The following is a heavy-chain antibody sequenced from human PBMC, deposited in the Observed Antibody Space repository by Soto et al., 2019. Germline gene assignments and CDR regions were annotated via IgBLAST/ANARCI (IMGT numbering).Heavy chain of an antibody. Sequence: QVQLVQSGAEVKKPGASVKVSCKASGYSFSSYGVSWVRQAPGQGLEWMGWISAYNYNTNYAQKLQGRVTMTTDTFXSTAYMELRSLRSDDTAVYYCARAGGRNYYYGMDVWGQGTTVTVSS. V-gene: IGHV1-18*01. CDR2: ISAYNYNT. J-gene: IGHJ6*02. CDR3: ARAGGRNYYYGMDV. CDR1: GYSFSSYG. D-gene: IGHD2-8*02.